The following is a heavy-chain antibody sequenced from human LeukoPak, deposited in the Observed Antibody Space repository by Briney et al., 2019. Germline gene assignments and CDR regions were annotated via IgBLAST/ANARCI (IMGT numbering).Heavy chain of an antibody. J-gene: IGHJ6*02. Sequence: ASVKVSCKASGYTFTSYDINWARQATGQGLEWMGWMNPNSGNTGYAQKFQGRVTMTRNTSISTAYMELSSLRSEDTAVYYCARDPYLREYSSSWYPYYYYYGMDVWGQGTTVTVSS. V-gene: IGHV1-8*01. CDR2: MNPNSGNT. CDR1: GYTFTSYD. CDR3: ARDPYLREYSSSWYPYYYYYGMDV. D-gene: IGHD6-13*01.